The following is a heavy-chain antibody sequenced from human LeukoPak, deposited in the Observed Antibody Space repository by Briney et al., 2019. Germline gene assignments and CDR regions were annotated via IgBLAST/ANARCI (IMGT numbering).Heavy chain of an antibody. J-gene: IGHJ3*02. CDR1: GDSIKTYY. Sequence: PSETLSPTCTASGDSIKTYYWSWIRQPPGKGLEWITYSYYMGTTNYNPSLKSRATTSIDTSKNQFSLKLSSVTAADTAVYYCARQRSRVFDIWGQGTMVTVSS. D-gene: IGHD3-10*01. V-gene: IGHV4-59*08. CDR3: ARQRSRVFDI. CDR2: SYYMGTT.